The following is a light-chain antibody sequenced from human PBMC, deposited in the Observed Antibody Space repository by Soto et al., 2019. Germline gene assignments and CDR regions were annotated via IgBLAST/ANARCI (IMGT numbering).Light chain of an antibody. J-gene: IGLJ3*02. CDR1: SSNFGAGYD. CDR3: QSYDNSLSGSRV. Sequence: QSVLTQPPSVSGAPGQTVTISCSGTSSNFGAGYDAHWYQQLPGTAPKLLIYANSNRPSGVPDRFSGSKSGTSASLAITGLHAEDEADYYCQSYDNSLSGSRVFGGGTQLTVL. V-gene: IGLV1-40*01. CDR2: ANS.